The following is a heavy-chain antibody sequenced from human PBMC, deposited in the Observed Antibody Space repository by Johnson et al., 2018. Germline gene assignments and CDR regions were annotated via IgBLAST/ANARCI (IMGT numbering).Heavy chain of an antibody. D-gene: IGHD6-19*01. Sequence: QVQLVQSGGGLVKXGGSLRLSCAASGFTFSDYSMSWIRQAPGKGLEWVSYISSSGSTIYYADSVKGRFTISRDNAKNSLYLQMNSLRAEDTAVYYCARDSPGGGWPLDAFDIWGQGTMVTVSS. CDR1: GFTFSDYS. CDR3: ARDSPGGGWPLDAFDI. CDR2: ISSSGSTI. J-gene: IGHJ3*02. V-gene: IGHV3-11*01.